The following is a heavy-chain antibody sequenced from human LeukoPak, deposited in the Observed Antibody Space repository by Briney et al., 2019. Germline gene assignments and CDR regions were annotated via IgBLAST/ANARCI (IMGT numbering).Heavy chain of an antibody. Sequence: PGGSLRLSCAASGFTFSSYAMSWVRQAPGKGLEWVSAISGSGGSTYYADSVKGRFTISRDNSKNTLYLQMNSLRAEDTAVYYCAKDRSALRYFDWLFHFDYWGQGTLVTVPS. CDR3: AKDRSALRYFDWLFHFDY. D-gene: IGHD3-9*01. J-gene: IGHJ4*02. CDR1: GFTFSSYA. CDR2: ISGSGGST. V-gene: IGHV3-23*01.